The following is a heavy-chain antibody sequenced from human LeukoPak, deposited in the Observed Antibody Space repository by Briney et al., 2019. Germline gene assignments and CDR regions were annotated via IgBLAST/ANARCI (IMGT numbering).Heavy chain of an antibody. CDR3: AKLGVTTSQTSNWFDP. V-gene: IGHV3-23*01. CDR1: GFTFSSYA. Sequence: PGGSLRLPCAASGFTFSSYAMSWVRQAPGKGLEWVSAISGSGGSTYYADSVKGRFTISRDNSKNTLYLQMNSLRAEDTAVYYCAKLGVTTSQTSNWFDPWGQGTLVTVSS. J-gene: IGHJ5*02. D-gene: IGHD4-17*01. CDR2: ISGSGGST.